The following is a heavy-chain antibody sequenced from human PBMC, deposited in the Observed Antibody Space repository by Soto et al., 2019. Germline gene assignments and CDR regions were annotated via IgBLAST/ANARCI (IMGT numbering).Heavy chain of an antibody. CDR3: ARVSPQRGYSGYDYKYYYYYYGMDV. Sequence: GGSLRLSCAASGFTFSSYDMHWVRQATGKGLEWVSAIGTAGDTYYPGSVKGRFTISRENAKNSLYLQMNSLRAEDTAVYYCARVSPQRGYSGYDYKYYYYYYGMDVWGQGTTVTVSS. V-gene: IGHV3-13*01. CDR2: IGTAGDT. CDR1: GFTFSSYD. D-gene: IGHD5-12*01. J-gene: IGHJ6*02.